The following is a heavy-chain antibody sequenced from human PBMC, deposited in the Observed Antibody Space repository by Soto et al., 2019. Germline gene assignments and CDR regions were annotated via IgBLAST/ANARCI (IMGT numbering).Heavy chain of an antibody. V-gene: IGHV3-23*01. CDR1: GFTFISYA. CDR3: ASRIVGAVSGRFDP. J-gene: IGHJ5*02. CDR2: ISGSGGST. D-gene: IGHD1-26*01. Sequence: GGSLRLSCAASGFTFISYAMSWVRQAPGKGLEWVSAISGSGGSTYYADSVKGRFTISRDNSKNTLYLQMNSLRAEDTAVYYCASRIVGAVSGRFDPWGQGTLVTVSS.